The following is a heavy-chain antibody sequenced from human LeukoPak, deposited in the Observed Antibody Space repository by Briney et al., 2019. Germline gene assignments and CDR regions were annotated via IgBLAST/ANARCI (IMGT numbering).Heavy chain of an antibody. Sequence: GGSLRLSCAASGLTFSSYAMSWVRQAPGKGLEWVSAISGSGGSTYYADSVKGRFTISRDNSKNTLYLQMNSLRAEDTAVYYCAKDTGYSSSYLPDYWGQGTLVTVPS. CDR1: GLTFSSYA. D-gene: IGHD6-13*01. CDR3: AKDTGYSSSYLPDY. J-gene: IGHJ4*02. CDR2: ISGSGGST. V-gene: IGHV3-23*01.